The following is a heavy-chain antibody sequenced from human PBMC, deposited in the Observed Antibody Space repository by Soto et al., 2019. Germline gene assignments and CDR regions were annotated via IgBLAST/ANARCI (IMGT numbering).Heavy chain of an antibody. D-gene: IGHD1-26*01. J-gene: IGHJ4*02. Sequence: SETLSLTCTVSGGSISSSSYYWGWIRQPPGKGLEWIGNIYYSGSTYYNPSLKSRVTISVDTSKNQFSLKLSSVTAADTAVYYCARRVSGSYFHYWVQGTLVTVSS. CDR2: IYYSGST. CDR3: ARRVSGSYFHY. V-gene: IGHV4-39*01. CDR1: GGSISSSSYY.